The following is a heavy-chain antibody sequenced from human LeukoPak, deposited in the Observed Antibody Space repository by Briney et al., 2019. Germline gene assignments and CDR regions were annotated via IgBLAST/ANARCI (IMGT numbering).Heavy chain of an antibody. Sequence: GGPLRLPGGPSMFPLRHHAISGIRHAPGKALEWVSAFRGRGGSTYYADSVKGRFPISRDNSKNTLYLQMNSLRAEDTAVYYFVTAVVPVTMQERYLADGFDIWGQGTMVTVSS. V-gene: IGHV3-23*01. CDR2: FRGRGGST. CDR3: VTAVVPVTMQERYLADGFDI. J-gene: IGHJ3*02. D-gene: IGHD4/OR15-4a*01. CDR1: MFPLRHHA.